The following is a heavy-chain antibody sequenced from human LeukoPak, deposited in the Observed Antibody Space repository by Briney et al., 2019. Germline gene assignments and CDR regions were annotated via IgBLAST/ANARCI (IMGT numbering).Heavy chain of an antibody. Sequence: GGSLRLSCAASGLTFSSFAMRWVRQAPGKGLEWVSSVSGSGGATYYADSVKGRFTISRDNSKNTLFLQVSSLRVADTAIYYCAKEGTYYDSSGYYTHWGQGTLVAVSS. CDR2: VSGSGGAT. CDR1: GLTFSSFA. V-gene: IGHV3-23*01. D-gene: IGHD3-22*01. J-gene: IGHJ4*02. CDR3: AKEGTYYDSSGYYTH.